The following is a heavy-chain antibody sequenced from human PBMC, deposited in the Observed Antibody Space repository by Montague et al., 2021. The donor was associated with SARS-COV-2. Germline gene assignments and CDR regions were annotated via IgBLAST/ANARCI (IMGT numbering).Heavy chain of an antibody. D-gene: IGHD6-13*01. V-gene: IGHV3-9*01. J-gene: IGHJ3*02. CDR3: AKLSSSWPVDAFDI. CDR2: ISWNSGSI. Sequence: PLRLSCAASGFTFDDYAMHWVRQAPGKGLEWVSGISWNSGSIGYADSVKGRFTISRDNAKNSLYLQMNSLRAEDTALYYCAKLSSSWPVDAFDIWGQGTMVTVSS. CDR1: GFTFDDYA.